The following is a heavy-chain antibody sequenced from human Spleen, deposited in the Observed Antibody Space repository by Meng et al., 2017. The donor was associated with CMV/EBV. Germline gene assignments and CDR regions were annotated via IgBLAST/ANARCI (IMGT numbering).Heavy chain of an antibody. D-gene: IGHD6-19*01. CDR1: GFTFTSYS. CDR2: ISSSDNYI. Sequence: GESLKISCATSGFTFTSYSMNWVRQAPGKGLEWVSSISSSDNYIYYADSVKGRFTISRDNAKNSLYLQMNSLRAEDTAVYYCAREGSGLDYWGQGTLVTVSS. J-gene: IGHJ4*02. V-gene: IGHV3-21*06. CDR3: AREGSGLDY.